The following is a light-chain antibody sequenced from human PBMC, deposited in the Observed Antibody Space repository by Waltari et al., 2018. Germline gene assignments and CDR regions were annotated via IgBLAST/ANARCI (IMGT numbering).Light chain of an antibody. Sequence: QSALTQPRSVSGSPGQSVTISCTGTSVVNYNSVSWYQQHPGKAPKLMIYDDNKRPSGVPDRFSASKSADTASLTISGLQVDDEADYYCCTYESRYTFEILFGGGTKLTVL. CDR2: DDN. V-gene: IGLV2-11*01. J-gene: IGLJ3*02. CDR1: SVVNYNS. CDR3: CTYESRYTFEIL.